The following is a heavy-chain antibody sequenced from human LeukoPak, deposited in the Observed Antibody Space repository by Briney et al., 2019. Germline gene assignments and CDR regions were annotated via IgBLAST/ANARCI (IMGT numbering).Heavy chain of an antibody. CDR3: ARAPTTYSSSWYPRRFVDY. V-gene: IGHV1-8*03. D-gene: IGHD6-13*01. CDR1: GYTFTGYD. J-gene: IGHJ4*02. Sequence: ASVKVSCKASGYTFTGYDINWVRQATGQGLEWMGWMNPNSGNTGYAQKFQGRVTITRNTSISTAYMELSSLRSEDTAVYYCARAPTTYSSSWYPRRFVDYWGQGTLVTVSS. CDR2: MNPNSGNT.